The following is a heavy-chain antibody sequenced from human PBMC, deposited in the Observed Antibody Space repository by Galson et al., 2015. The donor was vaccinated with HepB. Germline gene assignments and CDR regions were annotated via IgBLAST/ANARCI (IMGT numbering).Heavy chain of an antibody. CDR1: GYTFTGYY. D-gene: IGHD2-2*01. J-gene: IGHJ6*02. CDR3: ARGSDIVVVPAAISTYGMDV. CDR2: INPNSGGT. Sequence: SVKVSCKASGYTFTGYYMHWVRQAPGQGLEWMGWINPNSGGTNYAQKFQGRVTMTRDTSISTAYMELSRLRSDDTAVYYCARGSDIVVVPAAISTYGMDVWGQGTTVTVSS. V-gene: IGHV1-2*02.